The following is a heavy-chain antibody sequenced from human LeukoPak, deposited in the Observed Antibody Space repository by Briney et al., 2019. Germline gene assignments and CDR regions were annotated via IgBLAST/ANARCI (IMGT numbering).Heavy chain of an antibody. D-gene: IGHD4-11*01. CDR2: IYYSGST. CDR1: GGSISSGGYY. J-gene: IGHJ6*02. CDR3: ARSYTYYYYGMDV. Sequence: SQTLSLTCTVSGGSISSGGYYWSWIRQHPGKGLEWIGYIYYSGSTYYNPSLKSRVTISVDTSKNQFSLKLSSATAADTAVYYCARSYTYYYYGMDVWGQGTTVTVSS. V-gene: IGHV4-31*03.